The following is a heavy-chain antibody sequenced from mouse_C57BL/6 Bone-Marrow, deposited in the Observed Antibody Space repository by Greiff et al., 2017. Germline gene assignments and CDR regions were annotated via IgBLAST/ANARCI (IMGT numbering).Heavy chain of an antibody. V-gene: IGHV14-4*01. CDR1: GFNIKDDY. J-gene: IGHJ2*01. D-gene: IGHD2-1*01. CDR3: TAYGNYAFDY. CDR2: IDPENGDT. Sequence: EVKLQESGAELVRPGASVKLSCTASGFNIKDDYMHWVKQRPEQGLEWIGWIDPENGDTEYASKFQGKATITADTSSNTAYLQLSSLTSEDTAVYYCTAYGNYAFDYWGQGTTLTVSS.